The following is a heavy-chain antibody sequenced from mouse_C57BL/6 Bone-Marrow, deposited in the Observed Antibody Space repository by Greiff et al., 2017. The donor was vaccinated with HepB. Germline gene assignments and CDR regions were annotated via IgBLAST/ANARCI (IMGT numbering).Heavy chain of an antibody. J-gene: IGHJ3*01. V-gene: IGHV1-55*01. CDR2: IYPGSGST. CDR3: ARRGYFGSSYVAY. Sequence: QVQLQQPGAELVKPGASVKMSCKASGYTFTSYWITWVKQRPGQGLEWIGDIYPGSGSTNYNEKFKSKATLTVDTSSSTAYMQLSSLTSEDSAVYYWARRGYFGSSYVAYWGQGTLVTVSA. CDR1: GYTFTSYW. D-gene: IGHD1-1*01.